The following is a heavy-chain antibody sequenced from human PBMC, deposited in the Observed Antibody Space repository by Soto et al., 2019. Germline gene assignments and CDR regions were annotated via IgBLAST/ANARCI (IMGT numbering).Heavy chain of an antibody. CDR1: GGSINTATHS. V-gene: IGHV4-30-2*01. Sequence: QLQLQESGSGLVKPSQTLSLTCAVSGGSINTATHSWSWIRQPPGKGLEWIGYIYHSGSTYYNPSGKSRVTIAMDKSTNPFSLRLGSVPAEDTAVYYCASGGGVTTTGDDYWGQGILVTVSS. CDR3: ASGGGVTTTGDDY. J-gene: IGHJ4*02. CDR2: IYHSGST. D-gene: IGHD4-4*01.